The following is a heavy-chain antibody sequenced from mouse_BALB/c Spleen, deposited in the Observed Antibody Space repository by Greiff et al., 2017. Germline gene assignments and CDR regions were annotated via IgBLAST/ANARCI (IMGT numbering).Heavy chain of an antibody. CDR2: IDPETGGT. V-gene: IGHV1-15*01. Sequence: QVHVKQSGAELVRPGASVTLSCKASGYTFTDYEMHWVKQTPVHGLEWIGAIDPETGGTAYNQKFKGKATLTADKSSSTAYMELRSLTSEDSAVYYCTEDGNYRAMDYWGQGTSVTVSS. J-gene: IGHJ4*01. D-gene: IGHD2-1*01. CDR3: TEDGNYRAMDY. CDR1: GYTFTDYE.